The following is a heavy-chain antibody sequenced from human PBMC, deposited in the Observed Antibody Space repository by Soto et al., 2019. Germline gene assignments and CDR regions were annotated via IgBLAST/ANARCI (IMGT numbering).Heavy chain of an antibody. CDR2: IVVGSGNT. J-gene: IGHJ4*02. CDR3: AADRGQGGYSSSWYYFDY. D-gene: IGHD6-13*01. V-gene: IGHV1-58*01. CDR1: GFTFTSSA. Sequence: SVKVSCKASGFTFTSSAVQWVRQARGQRLEWIGWIVVGSGNTNYAQKFQERVTITRDMSTITAYMELSSLRSEDTAVYYFAADRGQGGYSSSWYYFDYWGQGTLVTVSS.